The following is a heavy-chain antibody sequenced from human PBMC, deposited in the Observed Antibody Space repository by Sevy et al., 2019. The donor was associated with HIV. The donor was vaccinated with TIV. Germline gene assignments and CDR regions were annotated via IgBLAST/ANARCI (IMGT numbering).Heavy chain of an antibody. CDR1: GFTFSDYY. V-gene: IGHV3-11*01. J-gene: IGHJ6*02. CDR3: ARDHVKDGDLGDYYYYAMDV. CDR2: ISGSDNII. Sequence: GGSLRLSCAASGFTFSDYYMSWIRQAPGKGLEWLSYISGSDNIIYYADSARGRFTISRDNAKNSLYLQMNSLRAEDTAVYYCARDHVKDGDLGDYYYYAMDVCGQGTSVTVSS. D-gene: IGHD4-17*01.